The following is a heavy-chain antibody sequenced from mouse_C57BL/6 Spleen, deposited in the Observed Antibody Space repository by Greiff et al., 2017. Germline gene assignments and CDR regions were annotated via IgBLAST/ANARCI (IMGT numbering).Heavy chain of an antibody. J-gene: IGHJ3*01. CDR3: ARQRDSNYVPFAY. D-gene: IGHD2-5*01. CDR1: GYSFTDYN. V-gene: IGHV1-39*01. CDR2: INPNYGTT. Sequence: VQLKESGPELVKPGASVKISCKASGYSFTDYNMNWVKQSNGKSLEWIGVINPNYGTTSYNQKFKGKATLTVDQSSSTAYMQLNSLTSEDSAVYYCARQRDSNYVPFAYWGQGTLVTVSA.